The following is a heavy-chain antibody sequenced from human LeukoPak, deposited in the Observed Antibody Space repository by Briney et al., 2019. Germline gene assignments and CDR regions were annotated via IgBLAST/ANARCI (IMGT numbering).Heavy chain of an antibody. Sequence: GASVKVSCKASGYTFTSYGIRWVRQAPGQGLEWMGWISAYDGNTNSAQKFQGRVTMTTDTSTSTAYMELRSLRSDDTAVYYCARDGYGSGKGYFDYWGQGTLVTVSS. CDR2: ISAYDGNT. J-gene: IGHJ4*02. CDR1: GYTFTSYG. CDR3: ARDGYGSGKGYFDY. D-gene: IGHD3-10*01. V-gene: IGHV1-18*01.